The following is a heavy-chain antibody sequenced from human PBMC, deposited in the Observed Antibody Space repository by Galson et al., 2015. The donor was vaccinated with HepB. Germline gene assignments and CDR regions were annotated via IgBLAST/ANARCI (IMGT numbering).Heavy chain of an antibody. V-gene: IGHV3-30*18. J-gene: IGHJ5*02. CDR2: ISYDGSFR. D-gene: IGHD2/OR15-2a*01. Sequence: SLRLSCASSGFSFSNYGIHWVRQAPGKGLEWMAVISYDGSFRYYADSVKGRFTVSRDSSRSMLYLQMNNLRIEDTAVYYCAKGGTGQINMMINRILGFDPWGQGTPVTVSS. CDR3: AKGGTGQINMMINRILGFDP. CDR1: GFSFSNYG.